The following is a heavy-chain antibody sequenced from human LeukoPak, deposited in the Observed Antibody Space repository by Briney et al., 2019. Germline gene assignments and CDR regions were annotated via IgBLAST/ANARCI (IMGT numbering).Heavy chain of an antibody. Sequence: GGSLRLSYAAPGFTFSSYSMNWVRQAPGKGLEWVSSISSSSSYIYYADSVKGRFTISRDNAKNSLYLQMNSLRAEDTAVYYCARDPPVPAASSIAWVIPWGQGTLVTVSS. CDR1: GFTFSSYS. D-gene: IGHD2-2*01. V-gene: IGHV3-21*01. J-gene: IGHJ5*02. CDR3: ARDPPVPAASSIAWVIP. CDR2: ISSSSSYI.